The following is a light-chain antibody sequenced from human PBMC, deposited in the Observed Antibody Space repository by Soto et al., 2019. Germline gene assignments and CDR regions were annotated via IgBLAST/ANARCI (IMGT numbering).Light chain of an antibody. CDR1: QSICPW. J-gene: IGKJ2*01. Sequence: DIQITQSPSSLSASVGDRVTITCRASQSICPWLAWYQLKPGKAPNLLIYKASSLKSGVPSRFSGSGSGTEFTLTISSLQPDDFATYYCQQYNSNFGQGTKLEIK. CDR3: QQYNSN. CDR2: KAS. V-gene: IGKV1-5*03.